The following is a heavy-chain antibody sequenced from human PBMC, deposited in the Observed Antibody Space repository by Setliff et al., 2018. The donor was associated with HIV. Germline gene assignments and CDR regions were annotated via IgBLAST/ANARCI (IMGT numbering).Heavy chain of an antibody. CDR1: GGSINSYY. V-gene: IGHV4-59*01. Sequence: LSLTCTVSGGSINSYYWNWIRQSPGKGLEWIGYIGYNGDTSYNPSLNGRVTLSVDRSKNQFSLKLSSVSAADTAVYFCARWGASGGRPDWHAFDMWGQGTMVTVSS. CDR3: ARWGASGGRPDWHAFDM. CDR2: IGYNGDT. J-gene: IGHJ3*02. D-gene: IGHD2-15*01.